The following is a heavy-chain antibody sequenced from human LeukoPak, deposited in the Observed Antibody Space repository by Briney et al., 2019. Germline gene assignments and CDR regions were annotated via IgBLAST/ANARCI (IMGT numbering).Heavy chain of an antibody. CDR1: GFTFSGYT. Sequence: PGGSLRLSCAASGFTFSGYTMHWVRQAPGKGLEWVAFISSDGRYKSHADSVKGRFTISRDNSKNTLYLQMNSLRAEDMAVHYCARGVGATLTGGGYYFDYWGQGTLVTVSS. D-gene: IGHD1-26*01. CDR2: ISSDGRYK. V-gene: IGHV3-30*04. CDR3: ARGVGATLTGGGYYFDY. J-gene: IGHJ4*02.